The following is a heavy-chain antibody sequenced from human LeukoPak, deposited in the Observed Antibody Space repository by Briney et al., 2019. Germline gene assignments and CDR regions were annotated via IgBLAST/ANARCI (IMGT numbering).Heavy chain of an antibody. J-gene: IGHJ5*02. Sequence: GGSLRLSCAASGFTFSSYSMNWVRQAPGKGLEWVSSISSSSSCIYYADSVKGRSTISRDNAKNSLYLQMNSLRAEDTAVYYCARVLHFDWLLYHWGQGTLVTVSS. CDR3: ARVLHFDWLLYH. CDR2: ISSSSSCI. CDR1: GFTFSSYS. D-gene: IGHD3-9*01. V-gene: IGHV3-21*01.